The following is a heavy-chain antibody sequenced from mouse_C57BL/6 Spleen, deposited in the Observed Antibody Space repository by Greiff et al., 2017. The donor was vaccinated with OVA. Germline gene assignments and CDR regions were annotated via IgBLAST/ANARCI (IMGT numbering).Heavy chain of an antibody. V-gene: IGHV3-6*01. CDR1: GYSITSGYY. D-gene: IGHD1-1*01. J-gene: IGHJ1*03. CDR2: IRYDGST. Sequence: EVQLVESGPGLVKPSQSLSLTCSVTGYSITSGYYWYWIRQFPGNQLEWMGYIRYDGSTNYNPSLKNRTPITRDTSKNPSFLKLNSVTTEDTATYDCARPSPGSSNWYFDVWGTGTTVTVSS. CDR3: ARPSPGSSNWYFDV.